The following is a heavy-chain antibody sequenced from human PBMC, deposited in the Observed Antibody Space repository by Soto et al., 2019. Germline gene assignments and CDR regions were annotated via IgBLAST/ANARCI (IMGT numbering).Heavy chain of an antibody. CDR1: GYTFTSYG. CDR2: IGAYNGNT. CDR3: AVADYGDYDFDY. Sequence: ASVKVSCKASGYTFTSYGISWVRQAPGQGLEWMGWIGAYNGNTNYAQKLQGRVTMTTDTSTSTAYMELRSLRSDDTAVYYCAVADYGDYDFDYWGQGTLVTVSS. J-gene: IGHJ4*02. V-gene: IGHV1-18*01. D-gene: IGHD4-17*01.